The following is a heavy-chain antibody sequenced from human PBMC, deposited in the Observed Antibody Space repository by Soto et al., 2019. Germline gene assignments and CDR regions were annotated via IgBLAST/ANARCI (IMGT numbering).Heavy chain of an antibody. V-gene: IGHV3-30*04. CDR2: ISYEGSNK. CDR1: GLTFSSYA. J-gene: IGHJ4*02. D-gene: IGHD1-1*01. Sequence: PGGSLRLSCAASGLTFSSYAMHWVRQAPCKGLEWVAVISYEGSNKYYADSVKGRFTISRDNSKNTLYLQMNSLRAEDTAVYYCAREVERLFDYWGQGTLVTVSS. CDR3: AREVERLFDY.